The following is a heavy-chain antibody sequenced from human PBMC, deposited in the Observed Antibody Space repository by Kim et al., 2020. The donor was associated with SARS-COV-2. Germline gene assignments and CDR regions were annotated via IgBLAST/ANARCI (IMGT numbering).Heavy chain of an antibody. V-gene: IGHV3-7*01. CDR1: GFTFSSYW. CDR3: ARRITISGVPIRRYFDL. Sequence: GGSLRLSCAASGFTFSSYWMSWVRQAPGKGLEWVANIKRDGSGQYYVDSVRGRFTISRDNAKNSLYLQMNSLRAEDTAVYYCARRITISGVPIRRYFDLWGRGTLVTVSS. CDR2: IKRDGSGQ. D-gene: IGHD3-3*01. J-gene: IGHJ2*01.